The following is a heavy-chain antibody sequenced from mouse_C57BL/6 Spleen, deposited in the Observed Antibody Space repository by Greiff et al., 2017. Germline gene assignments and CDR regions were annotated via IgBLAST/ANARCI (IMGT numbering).Heavy chain of an antibody. J-gene: IGHJ3*01. CDR3: ARSDSSGPAWFAY. V-gene: IGHV1-85*01. CDR2: IYPRAGST. D-gene: IGHD3-2*02. Sequence: QVQLQQSGPELVKPGASVKLSCKASGYTFTSYDINWVKQRPGQGLEWIGWIYPRAGSTKYNEKFKGKATLTVDTSSSTAYMELHSLTSEDSAVYFCARSDSSGPAWFAYWGQGTLVTVSA. CDR1: GYTFTSYD.